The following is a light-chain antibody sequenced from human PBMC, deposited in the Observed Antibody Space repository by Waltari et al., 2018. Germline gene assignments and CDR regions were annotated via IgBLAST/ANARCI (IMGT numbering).Light chain of an antibody. CDR3: AAWDDSLSGVV. CDR1: SSNIGSKY. V-gene: IGLV1-47*01. J-gene: IGLJ2*01. Sequence: QSVLTQPPSASGTPGQRVTISCSGSSSNIGSKYVYWYQQLPGTAPKLLIYKNNQRPSGVPDRFSGSKSGTSASLAISGLRSEDEADYSCAAWDDSLSGVVFGGGTKLTVL. CDR2: KNN.